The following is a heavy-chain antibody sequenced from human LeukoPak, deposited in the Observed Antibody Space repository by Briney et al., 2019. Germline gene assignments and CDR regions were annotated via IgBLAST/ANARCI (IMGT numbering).Heavy chain of an antibody. CDR3: ARDRGRSWLNWFDP. D-gene: IGHD6-13*01. Sequence: GGSLRLSCAPSGFTLSSYWMSWVRRARGRGLGWVPNIRQYGSEKYYVESVKGRFSIARDNAKNSLYLQMSSLRAEDTAVYYCARDRGRSWLNWFDPWGQGTLVTVSS. V-gene: IGHV3-7*01. CDR2: IRQYGSEK. J-gene: IGHJ5*02. CDR1: GFTLSSYW.